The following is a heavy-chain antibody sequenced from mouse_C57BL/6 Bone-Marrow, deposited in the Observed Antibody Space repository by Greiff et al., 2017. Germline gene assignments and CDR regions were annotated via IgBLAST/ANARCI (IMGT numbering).Heavy chain of an antibody. CDR3: ARDRELFYSMDY. D-gene: IGHD3-3*01. CDR2: ISDGGSYT. J-gene: IGHJ4*01. CDR1: GFTFSSYA. V-gene: IGHV5-4*01. Sequence: EVQLQESGGGLVKPGGSLKLSCAASGFTFSSYAMSWVRQTPEKRLEWVATISDGGSYTYYPDNVKGRFTISRDNAKNNLYLQMSHLKSEDTAMYYCARDRELFYSMDYWGQGTSVTVSS.